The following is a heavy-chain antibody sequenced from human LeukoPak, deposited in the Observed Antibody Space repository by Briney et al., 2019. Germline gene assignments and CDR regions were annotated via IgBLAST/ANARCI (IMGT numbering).Heavy chain of an antibody. CDR2: IGSSGTTI. J-gene: IGHJ2*01. V-gene: IGHV3-48*03. CDR1: GFTFSSHE. CDR3: ARRFDV. Sequence: GGSLRLSCAASGFTFSSHEMNWVRQAPGRGLEWVSYIGSSGTTIYYADSVKGRFTISRDNAKNSLYLQMNRLRAEDTATYYCARRFDVWGRGTLVTVSS.